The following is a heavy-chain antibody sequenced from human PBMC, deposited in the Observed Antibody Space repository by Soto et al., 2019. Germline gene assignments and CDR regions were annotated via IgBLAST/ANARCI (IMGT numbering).Heavy chain of an antibody. V-gene: IGHV4-30-2*01. J-gene: IGHJ6*02. Sequence: QLQLQESGSGLVKPSQTLSLTCAVSGGSISSNGYSWNWIRQPPGKGLEWIGYIYHSGSTYYNPSLNSRVTISVDRSKNQFSLKLSSVTAADTAVYYCASRGPCYYFGMDVWGQGTTVTVSS. CDR3: ASRGPCYYFGMDV. CDR2: IYHSGST. CDR1: GGSISSNGYS. D-gene: IGHD3-10*01.